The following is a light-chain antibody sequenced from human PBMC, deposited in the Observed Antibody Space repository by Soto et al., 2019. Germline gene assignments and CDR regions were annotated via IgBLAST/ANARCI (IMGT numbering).Light chain of an antibody. V-gene: IGKV1-39*01. Sequence: DIQMTQSPSSLSASVGDRVTITCRASQSISSYLNWYQQKPGKDPKLLIFAASSLQSGVPSRFNGSVSGTDFTLTIRSLQPEDFATYYCQQSYSTPRTFGQGTKLGIK. CDR2: AAS. CDR1: QSISSY. CDR3: QQSYSTPRT. J-gene: IGKJ2*01.